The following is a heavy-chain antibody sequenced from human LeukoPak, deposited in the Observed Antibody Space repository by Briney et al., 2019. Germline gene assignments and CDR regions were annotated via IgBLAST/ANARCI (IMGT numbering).Heavy chain of an antibody. CDR2: ISGRSGYI. Sequence: GGSLRLSCATSGFIFSDYSMAWVRQAPGRGLEWVAVISGRSGYIAYADSVKGRFTISRDNSENTLYLQMNSLRAEDTAVYYCARERDRGTQVADHLDHWGQGTLLTVSS. D-gene: IGHD6-19*01. V-gene: IGHV3-21*04. J-gene: IGHJ4*02. CDR1: GFIFSDYS. CDR3: ARERDRGTQVADHLDH.